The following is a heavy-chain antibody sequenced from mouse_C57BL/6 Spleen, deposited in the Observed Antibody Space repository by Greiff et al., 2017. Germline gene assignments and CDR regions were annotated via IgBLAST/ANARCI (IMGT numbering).Heavy chain of an antibody. V-gene: IGHV3-6*01. J-gene: IGHJ2*01. CDR2: ISYDGSN. Sequence: EVQLQESGPGLVKPSQSLSLTCSVTGYSITSGHYWNWIRQFPGNKLEWMGYISYDGSNNYNPSLKNRISITRDTAKNQFFLKLNSVTTEDTATYYWAREGYYFDYWGQGTTRTVAS. CDR1: GYSITSGHY. CDR3: AREGYYFDY.